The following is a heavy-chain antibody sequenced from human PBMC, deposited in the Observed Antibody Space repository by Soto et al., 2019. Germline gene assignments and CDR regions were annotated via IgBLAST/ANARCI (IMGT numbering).Heavy chain of an antibody. V-gene: IGHV1-8*01. Sequence: QVQLVQSGAEVKKPGASVKVSCKASGYTFSTYDINWVRQAPGQGLEWMGWMNPNSGDTGYAQKFLGRVTMTRDSSIRTVYMELSSLCSEDTAVYYCARVNYYGSGSYEDFFYYYGLDVWGQGTTVTVSS. J-gene: IGHJ6*02. CDR1: GYTFSTYD. D-gene: IGHD3-10*01. CDR3: ARVNYYGSGSYEDFFYYYGLDV. CDR2: MNPNSGDT.